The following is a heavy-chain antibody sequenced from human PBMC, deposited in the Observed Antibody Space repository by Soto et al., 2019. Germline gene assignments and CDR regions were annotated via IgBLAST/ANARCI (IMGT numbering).Heavy chain of an antibody. CDR2: ISFDGIGK. D-gene: IGHD2-15*01. CDR1: GFTFSTYG. V-gene: IGHV3-30*18. Sequence: GGSLRLSCAASGFTFSTYGMHWVRQTPGKGLEWVAVISFDGIGKYYADSVKGRFTISRDNSRNTLNLQMDSLRPEDTALYYCAKDRHNVVVVAALFEYWGQGTLVTVSS. J-gene: IGHJ4*02. CDR3: AKDRHNVVVVAALFEY.